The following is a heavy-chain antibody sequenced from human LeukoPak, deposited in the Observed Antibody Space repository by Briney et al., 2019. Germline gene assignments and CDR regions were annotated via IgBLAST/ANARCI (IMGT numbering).Heavy chain of an antibody. CDR2: IRTDGGTK. J-gene: IGHJ4*02. CDR3: VRANYYGSGPFFGS. CDR1: GFSFSSYW. Sequence: PGGSLRLSCEGSGFSFSSYWMHWVRQAPGKGLAWVSRIRTDGGTKYYADSVKGRFTVSRDNARNTLYLQMDSLRVDDTAVYYCVRANYYGSGPFFGSWGQGALVTVSS. V-gene: IGHV3-74*01. D-gene: IGHD3-10*01.